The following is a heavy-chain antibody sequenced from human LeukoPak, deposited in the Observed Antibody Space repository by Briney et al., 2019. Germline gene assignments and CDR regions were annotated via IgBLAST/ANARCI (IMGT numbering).Heavy chain of an antibody. D-gene: IGHD2-21*01. V-gene: IGHV3-23*01. J-gene: IGHJ6*03. CDR3: AKSGVNASYYYYYMDV. Sequence: GGSLRLSCAASGFTFSSYAMSWVRQAPGKGLEWVSAISGSGGSTYYADSVKGRFTISRDNSKNTLYLQMNSLRAEDTALYYCAKSGVNASYYYYYMDVWGKGTTVTVSS. CDR1: GFTFSSYA. CDR2: ISGSGGST.